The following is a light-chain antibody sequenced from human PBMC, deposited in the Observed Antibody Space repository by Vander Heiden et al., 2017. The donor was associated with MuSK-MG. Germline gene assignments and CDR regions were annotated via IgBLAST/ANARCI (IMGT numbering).Light chain of an antibody. CDR1: QSISSW. CDR3: QHHNCSSSYT. J-gene: IGKJ2*01. V-gene: IGKV1-5*01. Sequence: DIQMTQSPSTLSASVGDRVTITCRASQSISSWLAWYQQKPGKAPKLLIYDASSLESGPPSRFSGSAYGTEFTLTISRLHPDDVAADYCQHHNCSSSYTFGQGTKLEIK. CDR2: DAS.